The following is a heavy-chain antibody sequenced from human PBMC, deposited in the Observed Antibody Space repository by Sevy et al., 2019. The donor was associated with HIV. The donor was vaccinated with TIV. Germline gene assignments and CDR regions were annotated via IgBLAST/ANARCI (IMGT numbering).Heavy chain of an antibody. J-gene: IGHJ3*02. CDR3: ASRNDFDI. CDR1: GGSINSDH. V-gene: IGHV4-59*08. CDR2: VYYTGGT. Sequence: SETLSLTCTVSGGSINSDHWNWIRQPPGKGLEWIGYVYYTGGTNYNPSLKNRVTISVDTTKNQFSLKLTSATAADTAVYYCASRNDFDIWGQGTMVTVS.